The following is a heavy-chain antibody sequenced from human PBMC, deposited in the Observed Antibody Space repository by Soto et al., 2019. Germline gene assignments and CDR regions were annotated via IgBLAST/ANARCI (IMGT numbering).Heavy chain of an antibody. V-gene: IGHV3-48*03. CDR2: ISSSGSTI. Sequence: GGSLRLSCAASGFTFSSYEMNWVRQAPGKGLEWVSYISSSGSTIYYADSVKGRFTISRDNAKNSLYLQMNSLRAEDTAVYYCARGRLPGYSSSWSYYYYGMDVWGQGTTVTVSS. D-gene: IGHD6-13*01. CDR1: GFTFSSYE. J-gene: IGHJ6*02. CDR3: ARGRLPGYSSSWSYYYYGMDV.